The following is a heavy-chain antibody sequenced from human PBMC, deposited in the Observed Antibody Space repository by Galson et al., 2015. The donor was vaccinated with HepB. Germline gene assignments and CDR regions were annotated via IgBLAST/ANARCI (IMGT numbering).Heavy chain of an antibody. Sequence: SLRLSCAVSGFTYSNYWMSWVRQAPGRRLEWVANIKYDGSEKYYVRSVEGRFTVSRDNAQNSLYLRMSSLRAEDTAVYYCARGWDIEVTANLDYWGQGALVTVSS. CDR2: IKYDGSEK. CDR3: ARGWDIEVTANLDY. J-gene: IGHJ4*02. CDR1: GFTYSNYW. D-gene: IGHD2-21*02. V-gene: IGHV3-7*03.